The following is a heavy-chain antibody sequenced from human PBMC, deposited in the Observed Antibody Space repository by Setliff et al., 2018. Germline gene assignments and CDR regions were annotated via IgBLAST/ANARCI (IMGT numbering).Heavy chain of an antibody. J-gene: IGHJ4*02. V-gene: IGHV3-9*01. Sequence: GGSLRLSCAASGFTFDDYAMHWVRQAPGKGLEWVSGISWNSGSIGYADSVKGRFTISRDNAKSSLYLQMNSLRAEDTAVYYCCSGSYLFVYWGQGSLVTVSS. CDR1: GFTFDDYA. D-gene: IGHD1-26*01. CDR2: ISWNSGSI. CDR3: CSGSYLFVY.